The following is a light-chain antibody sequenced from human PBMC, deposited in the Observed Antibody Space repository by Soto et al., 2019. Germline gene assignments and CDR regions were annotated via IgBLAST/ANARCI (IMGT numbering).Light chain of an antibody. Sequence: QSALTQPASVSGSPGQSITISCTGTSSDVGGYNYVSWYQQHPGKAPKLMIYDVSNRPSGVSNRFSGSKSGNTASLTISGLKAEDEADYYCSSYTTNKFLVFGPGTNLPVL. J-gene: IGLJ1*01. CDR1: SSDVGGYNY. CDR3: SSYTTNKFLV. CDR2: DVS. V-gene: IGLV2-14*01.